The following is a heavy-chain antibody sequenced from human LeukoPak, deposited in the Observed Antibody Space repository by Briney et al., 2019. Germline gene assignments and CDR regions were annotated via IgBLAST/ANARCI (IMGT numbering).Heavy chain of an antibody. V-gene: IGHV3-73*01. Sequence: GGSLTLSCAASGFTFSGSDMHWVRQAPGKGGEGVGRIRSKANSYATAYAAWVKGRFTISRDDSKNTAYLQMNSLKTEDTAVYYCTRRNGDNWNDWEAFDIWGQGTMVTVSS. CDR2: IRSKANSYAT. CDR3: TRRNGDNWNDWEAFDI. CDR1: GFTFSGSD. D-gene: IGHD1-1*01. J-gene: IGHJ3*02.